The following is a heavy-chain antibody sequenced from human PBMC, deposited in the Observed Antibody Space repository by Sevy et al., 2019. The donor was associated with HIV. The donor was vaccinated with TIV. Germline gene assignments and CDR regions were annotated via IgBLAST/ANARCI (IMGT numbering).Heavy chain of an antibody. V-gene: IGHV4-30-4*01. CDR2: IYYSGRT. Sequence: SETLSITCSVSGGSISNAEYYWSWIRQPPGKGLEWIGYIYYSGRTYYNPSLKSRISISVDTSRNQFSLSLDSVTAADTAVYYCARMKFWNGYLDYWGQGTLVTVSS. D-gene: IGHD3-3*01. J-gene: IGHJ4*02. CDR1: GGSISNAEYY. CDR3: ARMKFWNGYLDY.